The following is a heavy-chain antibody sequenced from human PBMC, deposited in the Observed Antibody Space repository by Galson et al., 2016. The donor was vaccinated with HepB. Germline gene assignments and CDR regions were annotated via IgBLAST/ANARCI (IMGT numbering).Heavy chain of an antibody. V-gene: IGHV4-4*02. CDR3: TRGNLGAYATMAFDY. CDR2: IYHTGTS. CDR1: GASVNSSNW. D-gene: IGHD1-26*01. Sequence: ETLSLTCVVSGASVNSSNWWTWVRRAPGTGLEWIGEIYHTGTSNNNPSLLSRFTMSIDNSKNQISLRLDSVTAADTAAYYCTRGNLGAYATMAFDYWGQGSLVTVSS. J-gene: IGHJ4*02.